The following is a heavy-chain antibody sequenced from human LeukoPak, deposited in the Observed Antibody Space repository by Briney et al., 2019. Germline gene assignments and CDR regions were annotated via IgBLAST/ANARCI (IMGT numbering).Heavy chain of an antibody. J-gene: IGHJ4*02. D-gene: IGHD3-10*01. CDR3: ATSLNGNAYGPFDS. V-gene: IGHV4-59*03. Sequence: SETLSLTCNVAGASIHSYSWNWIRQSPGKGLEWVVYIYPTRTANYNPPLKHRATISVDASQNQVSLRLTSLTAAETAVYYCATSLNGNAYGPFDSWGQGTLVAVSS. CDR2: IYPTRTA. CDR1: GASIHSYS.